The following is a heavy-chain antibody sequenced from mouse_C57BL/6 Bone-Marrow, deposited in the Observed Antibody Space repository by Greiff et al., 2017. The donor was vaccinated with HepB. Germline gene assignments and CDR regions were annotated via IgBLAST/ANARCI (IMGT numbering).Heavy chain of an antibody. CDR1: GFTFSSYA. D-gene: IGHD1-1*01. Sequence: EVQLVESGGGLVKPGGSLKLSCAASGFTFSSYAMSWVRQTPEKRLEWVATISDGGSYTYYPDNVKGRFTISKDNAKNNLYLQLSHLKSEDTAMYYCARGYGRSYYFDYWGQGTTRTVST. J-gene: IGHJ2*01. V-gene: IGHV5-4*01. CDR3: ARGYGRSYYFDY. CDR2: ISDGGSYT.